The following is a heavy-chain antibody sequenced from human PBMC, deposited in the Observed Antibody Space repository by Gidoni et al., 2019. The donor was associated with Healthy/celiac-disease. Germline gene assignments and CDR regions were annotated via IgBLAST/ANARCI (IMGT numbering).Heavy chain of an antibody. CDR2: ISDDGSNK. CDR3: ARQRDSSGWYGAFDI. Sequence: QTPLVESGVGVVQPGRSLRLSCAASGFPFRCYAMHWVRQAPGKGLEWVAVISDDGSNKYYADSVKGRFTISRDNSKNTLYLQMNSLRAEDTAVYYCARQRDSSGWYGAFDIWGQGTMVTVSS. V-gene: IGHV3-30-3*01. J-gene: IGHJ3*02. D-gene: IGHD6-19*01. CDR1: GFPFRCYA.